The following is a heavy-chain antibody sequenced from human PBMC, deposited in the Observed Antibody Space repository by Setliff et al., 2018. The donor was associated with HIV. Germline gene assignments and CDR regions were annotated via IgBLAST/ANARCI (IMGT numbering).Heavy chain of an antibody. CDR2: IYYSGTT. Sequence: TLSLTCTVSGDSISSSTFYWGWIRQPPGKGLEWIGSIYYSGTTYYNPSLKSRVGISVDTSKNQFSLKLSSVTAADTAVYYCARPRLRGSGAFDIWGQGTMVTVSS. D-gene: IGHD2-21*01. CDR1: GDSISSSTFY. J-gene: IGHJ3*02. CDR3: ARPRLRGSGAFDI. V-gene: IGHV4-39*01.